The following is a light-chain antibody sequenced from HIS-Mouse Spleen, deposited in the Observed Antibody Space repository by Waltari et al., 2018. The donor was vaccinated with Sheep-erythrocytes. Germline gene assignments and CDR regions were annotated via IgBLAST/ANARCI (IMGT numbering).Light chain of an antibody. Sequence: GQSITISCTGTSSDVGSYNLVSWYQQHPGEAPKLMIYEGSKRPSGVSNRFSGSKSGNTASLTISGLQAEDEADYYCCSYAGSSTPWVFGGGTKLTVL. J-gene: IGLJ3*02. CDR2: EGS. V-gene: IGLV2-23*01. CDR1: SSDVGSYNL. CDR3: CSYAGSSTPWV.